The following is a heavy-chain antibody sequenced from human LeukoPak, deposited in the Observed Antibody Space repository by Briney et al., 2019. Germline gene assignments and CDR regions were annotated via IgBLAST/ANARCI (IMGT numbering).Heavy chain of an antibody. J-gene: IGHJ3*02. CDR2: IFYNEGT. Sequence: SETLSLTCTVSGDSISSNIYYWSWIRQPPGKGLEWIGYIFYNEGTSYNPSLKSRVTISVDTSNNQLSLKVNSVTAADTAMYYCVKSNSRYQPWTLDIWGRGTMVTVSS. V-gene: IGHV4-61*01. D-gene: IGHD2-2*01. CDR1: GDSISSNIYY. CDR3: VKSNSRYQPWTLDI.